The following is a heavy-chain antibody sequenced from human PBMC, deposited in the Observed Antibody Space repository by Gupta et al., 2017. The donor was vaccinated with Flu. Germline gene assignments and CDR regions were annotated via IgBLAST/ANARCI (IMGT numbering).Heavy chain of an antibody. CDR1: DYP. D-gene: IGHD1-26*01. Sequence: DYPMHWVRQSPGKGLEWVSHITWNSDNTDYADSVKGRFTISRDNAKKSLYLQMNSLRTEDTALYYCAKAKWEKRGGEAFDVWGQGTMVTVSS. CDR3: AKAKWEKRGGEAFDV. V-gene: IGHV3-9*01. J-gene: IGHJ3*01. CDR2: ITWNSDNT.